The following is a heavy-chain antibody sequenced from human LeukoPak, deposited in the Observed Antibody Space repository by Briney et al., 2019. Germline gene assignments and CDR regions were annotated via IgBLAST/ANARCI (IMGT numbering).Heavy chain of an antibody. CDR1: GGSISSSSYY. J-gene: IGHJ4*02. Sequence: SETLCLICTVSGGSISSSSYYWGWIRQPPAKGVEWIGSIYYSGSTYYNPSLKSRVTISVDTSKNQFSLKLSSVTAADTAVYYCARDSLVPAARWGQGTLVTVSS. CDR2: IYYSGST. CDR3: ARDSLVPAAR. V-gene: IGHV4-39*07. D-gene: IGHD2-2*01.